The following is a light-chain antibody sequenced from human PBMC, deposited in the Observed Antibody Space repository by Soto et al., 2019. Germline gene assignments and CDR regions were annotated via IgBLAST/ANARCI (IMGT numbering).Light chain of an antibody. J-gene: IGLJ2*01. CDR1: SSNVGGYNY. CDR2: DVG. V-gene: IGLV2-11*01. CDR3: CSYAGRFTLL. Sequence: QSVLTQPRSVSASPGQSFTISCTGTSSNVGGYNYVSWYQQYPGKAPKLMIYDVGKRPSGVPDRFSGSKSGNTASLTISGLQAEDEADYYCCSYAGRFTLLFGGGTQLTVL.